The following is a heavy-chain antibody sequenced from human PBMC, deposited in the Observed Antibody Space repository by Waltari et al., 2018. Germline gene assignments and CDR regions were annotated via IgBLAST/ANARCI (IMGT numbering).Heavy chain of an antibody. CDR1: GYTFTSYD. V-gene: IGHV1-8*01. J-gene: IGHJ4*02. CDR2: VNHNSGYT. Sequence: QVQLVQSGAEVKKPGASVKVSCKASGYTFTSYDINWVRQAPGQGLEWVGLVNHNSGYTGDERKFQGRVTMTSDTSIRTAYMEVSSLRSEDTAMFYCARGSYTSSFDYWGQGTLVTVSS. D-gene: IGHD6-6*01. CDR3: ARGSYTSSFDY.